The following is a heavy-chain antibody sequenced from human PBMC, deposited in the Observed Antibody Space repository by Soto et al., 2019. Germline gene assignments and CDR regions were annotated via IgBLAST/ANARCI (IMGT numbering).Heavy chain of an antibody. CDR3: ACSVSIAAATRHYYYGMDV. CDR1: GYTFTSYG. CDR2: ISAYNGNT. V-gene: IGHV1-18*01. D-gene: IGHD6-13*01. Sequence: QVQLVQSGAEVKKPGASVKVSCKASGYTFTSYGISWVRQAPGQGLEWMGWISAYNGNTNYAQKLKGRVTMTTDTSTSTAYMELRSLRSDDTAVYYCACSVSIAAATRHYYYGMDVWGQGTTVTVSS. J-gene: IGHJ6*02.